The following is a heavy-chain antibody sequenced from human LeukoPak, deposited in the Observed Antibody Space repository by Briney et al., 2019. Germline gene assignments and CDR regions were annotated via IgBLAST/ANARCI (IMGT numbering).Heavy chain of an antibody. CDR1: GGSISSYY. D-gene: IGHD6-6*01. CDR3: VRLREQLVRRGGYYYYMDV. Sequence: SETLSLTCTVSGGSISSYYWSWIRQPPGKGLEWIGYIYTSGSTNYNPSLKSRVTISVDTSKNQFSLKLSSVTAADTAVYYCVRLREQLVRRGGYYYYMDVWGKGTTVTVSS. CDR2: IYTSGST. V-gene: IGHV4-4*09. J-gene: IGHJ6*03.